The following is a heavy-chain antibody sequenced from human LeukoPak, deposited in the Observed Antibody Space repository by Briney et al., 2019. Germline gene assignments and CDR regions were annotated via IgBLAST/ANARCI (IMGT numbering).Heavy chain of an antibody. CDR3: ARDLNWYVFRY. J-gene: IGHJ4*02. D-gene: IGHD1-20*01. CDR1: GFTVSNNY. CDR2: IYSAGIT. Sequence: GALRLSCAASGFTVSNNYMTWVRQAPGKGLEWVSVIYSAGITYYADSVKGRFTISRDISKNTLYLQMNSLRVEDTAVYYCARDLNWYVFRYWGQGTLVTVFS. V-gene: IGHV3-66*01.